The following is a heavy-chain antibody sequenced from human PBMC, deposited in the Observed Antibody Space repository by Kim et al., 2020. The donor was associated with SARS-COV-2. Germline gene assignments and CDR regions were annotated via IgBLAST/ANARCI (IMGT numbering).Heavy chain of an antibody. J-gene: IGHJ6*02. CDR3: AKDLFSHGPRSELGMDV. CDR1: RFRFSNYG. CDR2: ISYDGNKK. Sequence: GGSLRLSCAASRFRFSNYGMHWVRQAPGKGLERVAIISYDGNKKYYVDSVKGRFTISRDNSKNTVYLEMNSLRAEDTAVYYCAKDLFSHGPRSELGMDVWGQGTTVTVSS. V-gene: IGHV3-30*18. D-gene: IGHD1-26*01.